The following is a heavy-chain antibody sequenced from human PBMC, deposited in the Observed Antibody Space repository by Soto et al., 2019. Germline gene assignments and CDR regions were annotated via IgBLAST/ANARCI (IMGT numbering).Heavy chain of an antibody. Sequence: GESLKISCKGSGYSFTSYWIGWVRQMPGKGLEWMGIIYPGDSDTRYSPSFQGQVTISADKSISTAYLQWSSLKASDTAMYYCARSYYYGSGSYYGHYGMDVWCQGTTVTVSS. D-gene: IGHD3-10*01. CDR3: ARSYYYGSGSYYGHYGMDV. V-gene: IGHV5-51*01. CDR2: IYPGDSDT. CDR1: GYSFTSYW. J-gene: IGHJ6*02.